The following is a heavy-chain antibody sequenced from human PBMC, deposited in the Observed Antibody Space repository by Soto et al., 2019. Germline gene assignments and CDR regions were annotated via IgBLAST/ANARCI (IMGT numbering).Heavy chain of an antibody. CDR1: GGSISSSSYY. V-gene: IGHV4-39*01. J-gene: IGHJ4*02. Sequence: TSETLSLTCTVSGGSISSSSYYWGWIRQPPGKGLEWIGSIYYSGSTYYNPSLKSRVTISVDTSKNQFSLKLSSVTAADTAVYYCARHPQKIVVVDYWGQGTLVTVSS. D-gene: IGHD3-22*01. CDR3: ARHPQKIVVVDY. CDR2: IYYSGST.